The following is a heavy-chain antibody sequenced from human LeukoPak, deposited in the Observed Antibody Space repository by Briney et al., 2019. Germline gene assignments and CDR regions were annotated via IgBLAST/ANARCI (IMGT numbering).Heavy chain of an antibody. CDR1: GGSISSSSYY. V-gene: IGHV4-61*01. CDR2: IYYSGST. J-gene: IGHJ3*02. Sequence: SETLSLTCTVSGGSISSSSYYWSWIRQPPGKGLEWIGYIYYSGSTNYNPSLKSRVTISVDTSKNQFSLKLSSVTAADTAVYYCARVLSSSGWYLGAFDIWGQGTMVTVSS. D-gene: IGHD6-19*01. CDR3: ARVLSSSGWYLGAFDI.